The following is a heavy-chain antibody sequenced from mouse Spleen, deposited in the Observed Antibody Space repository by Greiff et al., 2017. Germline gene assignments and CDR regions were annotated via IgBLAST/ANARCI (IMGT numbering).Heavy chain of an antibody. CDR2: IDPSDSYT. CDR1: GYTFTSYW. Sequence: VKLQQPGAELVKPGASVKLSCKASGYTFTSYWMHWVKQRPGQGLEWIGEIDPSDSYTNYNQKFKGKATLTVDKSSSTAYMQLSSLTSEDSAVYYCARSPLYYFDYWGQGTTLTVSS. V-gene: IGHV1-69*02. CDR3: ARSPLYYFDY. J-gene: IGHJ2*01.